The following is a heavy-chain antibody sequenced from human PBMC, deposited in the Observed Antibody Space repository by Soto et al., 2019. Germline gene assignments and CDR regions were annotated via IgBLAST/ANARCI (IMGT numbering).Heavy chain of an antibody. CDR2: IWYDGSNK. J-gene: IGHJ4*02. V-gene: IGHV3-33*01. CDR1: GFTFSSYG. D-gene: IGHD6-6*01. Sequence: GGSLRLSCAASGFTFSSYGMHWVRQAPGKGLEWVAVIWYDGSNKYYADSVKGRFTISRDNSKNTLYLQMNSLRAEDTAVYYCAREYSSSSALGYWGRGTLVTVSS. CDR3: AREYSSSSALGY.